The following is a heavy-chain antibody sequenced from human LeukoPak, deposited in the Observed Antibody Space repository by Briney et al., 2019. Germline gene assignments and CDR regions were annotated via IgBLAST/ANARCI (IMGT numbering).Heavy chain of an antibody. Sequence: PSETLSLTCTVSGGFISKYYWSWIRQPPGKGLEWIGYIYYHGATNYNPSLKSRVTMSIDTSKNQFSLKLSSVTAADTSAYYCASNPGSGWIDYWGQGTLVTVSS. J-gene: IGHJ4*02. CDR2: IYYHGAT. CDR1: GGFISKYY. D-gene: IGHD6-19*01. CDR3: ASNPGSGWIDY. V-gene: IGHV4-59*08.